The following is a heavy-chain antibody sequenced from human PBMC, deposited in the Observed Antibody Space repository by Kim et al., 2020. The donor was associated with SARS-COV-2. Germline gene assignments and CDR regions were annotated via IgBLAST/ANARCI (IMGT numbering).Heavy chain of an antibody. CDR1: GFTVSSNY. D-gene: IGHD6-13*01. CDR2: IYSGGST. V-gene: IGHV3-66*01. J-gene: IGHJ6*02. CDR3: ARDRPLVSSSWNEIYGMDV. Sequence: GGSLRLSCAASGFTVSSNYMSWVRQAPGKGLEWVSVIYSGGSTYYADSVKGRFTISRDNSKNTLYLQMNSLRAEDTAVYYCARDRPLVSSSWNEIYGMDVWGQGTTVTVSS.